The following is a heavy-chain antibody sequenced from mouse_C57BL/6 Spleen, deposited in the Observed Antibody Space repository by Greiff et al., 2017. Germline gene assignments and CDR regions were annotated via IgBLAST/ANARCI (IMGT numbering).Heavy chain of an antibody. CDR1: GFNIKDDY. V-gene: IGHV14-4*01. D-gene: IGHD2-2*01. CDR2: IDPENGDT. Sequence: VQLQQSGAELVRPGASVKLSCTASGFNIKDDYMHWVKQRPEQGLEWIGWIDPENGDTEYASKFQGKATITADKSSNTAYLQLSSLTSEDTAVSYCTSSYYGYEYGLRYFDVWGTGTTVTVSS. J-gene: IGHJ1*03. CDR3: TSSYYGYEYGLRYFDV.